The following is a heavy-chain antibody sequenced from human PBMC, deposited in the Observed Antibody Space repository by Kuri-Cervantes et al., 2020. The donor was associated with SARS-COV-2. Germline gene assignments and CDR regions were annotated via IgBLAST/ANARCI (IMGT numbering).Heavy chain of an antibody. D-gene: IGHD4-17*01. CDR3: TTDAALTVTTEEY. Sequence: GESLKISCAASGFTFSNAWMSWVRQAPGKGLEWVGRIKSKTDGGTTDYAAPVKGRFTISRDDSKNTLYLQMNSLKTEDTAVYYCTTDAALTVTTEEYWGQGTLVTVSS. V-gene: IGHV3-15*01. CDR1: GFTFSNAW. J-gene: IGHJ4*02. CDR2: IKSKTDGGTT.